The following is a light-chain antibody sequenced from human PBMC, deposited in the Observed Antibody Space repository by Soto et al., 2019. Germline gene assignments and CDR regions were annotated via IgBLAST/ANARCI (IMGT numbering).Light chain of an antibody. CDR3: CSYAGSSPV. J-gene: IGLJ1*01. Sequence: QPALTQPASVSGSPGQSITISCTGTSSDVGSYNLVSWYQQHPGKAPKLMIYEGSKRPSGVSNRFSGSKSGNTASLTISGLQAEDEADYYCCSYAGSSPVFGTGTKVTVL. V-gene: IGLV2-23*01. CDR2: EGS. CDR1: SSDVGSYNL.